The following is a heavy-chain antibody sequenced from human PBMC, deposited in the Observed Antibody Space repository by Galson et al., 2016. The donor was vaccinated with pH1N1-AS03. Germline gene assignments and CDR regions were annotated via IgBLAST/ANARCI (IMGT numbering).Heavy chain of an antibody. CDR2: FTGRGDSA. V-gene: IGHV3-23*01. CDR1: GFTFSNYA. CDR3: AKDASGDTSAWYYFDS. J-gene: IGHJ4*02. D-gene: IGHD6-19*01. Sequence: SLRLSCAASGFTFSNYAMSWVRRTPAKGLEWVSGFTGRGDSAFYADSAKGRFTVSRDYSKDILYLQMNSLRAEDTAVYYCAKDASGDTSAWYYFDSWGPGILVTVSS.